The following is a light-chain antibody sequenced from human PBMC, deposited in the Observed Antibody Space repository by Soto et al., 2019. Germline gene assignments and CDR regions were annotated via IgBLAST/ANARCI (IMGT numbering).Light chain of an antibody. CDR2: GAS. CDR1: QSVSSN. Sequence: EIVMTQSPATLSVSPGERATVSCRASQSVSSNLAWYQQKPGQAPRLLIYGASTRATGIPARFSGSGSGTEFTLTIGSLQSEDFAFYYCQHYNNWPRTFGQGTKLEIK. V-gene: IGKV3-15*01. CDR3: QHYNNWPRT. J-gene: IGKJ2*01.